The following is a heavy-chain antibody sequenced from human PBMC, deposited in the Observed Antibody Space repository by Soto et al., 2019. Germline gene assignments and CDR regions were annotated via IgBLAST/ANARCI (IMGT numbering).Heavy chain of an antibody. CDR2: IYYSGST. J-gene: IGHJ4*02. V-gene: IGHV4-30-4*01. CDR3: AREYRYGVYFYY. CDR1: GGSISSGDYY. Sequence: SETLSLTCTVSGGSISSGDYYWSWIRQHPGKGLEWIGYIYYSGSTYYNPSLKIRVTISVDTSKNQFSLKLSFVTAADTAVYYCAREYRYGVYFYYWGQGALVTVSS. D-gene: IGHD5-18*01.